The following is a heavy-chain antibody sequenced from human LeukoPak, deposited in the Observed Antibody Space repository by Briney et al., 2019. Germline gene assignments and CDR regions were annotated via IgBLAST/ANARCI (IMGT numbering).Heavy chain of an antibody. V-gene: IGHV1-2*02. CDR2: INPNSGGT. CDR3: ARDRTTVPFHWFDR. D-gene: IGHD4-17*01. Sequence: ASVEVSCKASGYTFTGYYMHWLRQAPGQGLEWMGWINPNSGGTNYAQKFQGRVTMTRDTSISAPYMELSRLRSDDTAVYYCARDRTTVPFHWFDRWGQGTLVTVSS. J-gene: IGHJ5*02. CDR1: GYTFTGYY.